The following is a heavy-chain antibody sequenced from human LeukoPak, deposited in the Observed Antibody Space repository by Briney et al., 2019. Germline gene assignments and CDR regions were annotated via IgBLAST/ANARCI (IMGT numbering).Heavy chain of an antibody. CDR1: GFTFSSYA. CDR3: AKVPYYDFWSGPDY. CDR2: ISGSGGST. D-gene: IGHD3-3*01. J-gene: IGHJ4*02. Sequence: GGSLRLSCAASGFTFSSYAMSWVRQDPGKGLEWVSAISGSGGSTYYADSVKGRFTISRDNSKNTLYLQMNSLRAEDTAVYYCAKVPYYDFWSGPDYWGQGTLVTVSS. V-gene: IGHV3-23*01.